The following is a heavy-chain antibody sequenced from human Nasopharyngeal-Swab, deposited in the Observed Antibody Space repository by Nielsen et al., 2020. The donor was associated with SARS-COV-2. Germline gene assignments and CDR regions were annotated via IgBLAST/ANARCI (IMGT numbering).Heavy chain of an antibody. CDR2: ISYDGSNK. D-gene: IGHD2-2*01. CDR3: ARGRYCSTTSCYAAYYYHYVDV. Sequence: GASLKISCAASGFTFSSYAVHWVRQAPGKGLGWVAVISYDGSNKYYADSVKGRFTISRDNSKNTLYLQMDSLRAEDTAVYYCARGRYCSTTSCYAAYYYHYVDVWDKGTMVTVSS. V-gene: IGHV3-30-3*01. J-gene: IGHJ6*03. CDR1: GFTFSSYA.